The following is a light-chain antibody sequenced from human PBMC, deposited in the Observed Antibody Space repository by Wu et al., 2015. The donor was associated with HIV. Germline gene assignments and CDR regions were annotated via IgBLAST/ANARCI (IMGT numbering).Light chain of an antibody. Sequence: LAVTQSPGTLSVFLGERATLSCRASQSVSSNLAWYQQKPGQAPRLLIYGASTRATGIPARFSGSGSGTEFTLTISSMQSEDFAVYYCQQYNNWPSWTFGQGTKVEIK. CDR3: QQYNNWPSWT. J-gene: IGKJ1*01. CDR1: QSVSSN. V-gene: IGKV3-15*01. CDR2: GAS.